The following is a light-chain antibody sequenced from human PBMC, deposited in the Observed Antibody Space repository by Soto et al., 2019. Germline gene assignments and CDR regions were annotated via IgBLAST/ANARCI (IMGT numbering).Light chain of an antibody. CDR1: QAINKN. Sequence: DIQMTQSPPSLSASVGDTVTISCRASQAINKNLNWYQLKEGQAPKLLIYSTSEFQPGVPSRFTGSASGAQFSLTITGLQPDDSATYFGQQSFKTPFTFGQGT. V-gene: IGKV1-39*01. CDR2: STS. J-gene: IGKJ2*01. CDR3: QQSFKTPFT.